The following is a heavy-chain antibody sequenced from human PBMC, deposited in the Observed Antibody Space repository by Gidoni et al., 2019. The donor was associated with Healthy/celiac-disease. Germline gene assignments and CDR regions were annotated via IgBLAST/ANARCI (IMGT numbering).Heavy chain of an antibody. D-gene: IGHD2-2*01. Sequence: EVQLVESGGGLVQPGGSLRLSCAASGFTFSSYWMSWVRQAPGKGLEWVANIKQEGSEKYYVDSVKGRFTISRDNAKNSLYLQMNSLRAEDTAVYYCARGPVSGVVPAVHYGMDVWGQGTTVTVSS. CDR2: IKQEGSEK. V-gene: IGHV3-7*01. CDR1: GFTFSSYW. CDR3: ARGPVSGVVPAVHYGMDV. J-gene: IGHJ6*02.